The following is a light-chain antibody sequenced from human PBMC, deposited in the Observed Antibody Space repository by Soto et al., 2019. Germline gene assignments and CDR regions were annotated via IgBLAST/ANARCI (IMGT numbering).Light chain of an antibody. J-gene: IGKJ2*01. CDR3: QQYGSSPQT. CDR2: GAN. V-gene: IGKV3-20*01. CDR1: QSVSSSS. Sequence: EIVLTQSPGTLSLSLGERATLSCRASQSVSSSSLAWYQQKPGQAPRLLIYGANNRATGIPDRFSGSGSGTDFTLTISRLDPEDFAVYYCQQYGSSPQTFGQGTKLEIK.